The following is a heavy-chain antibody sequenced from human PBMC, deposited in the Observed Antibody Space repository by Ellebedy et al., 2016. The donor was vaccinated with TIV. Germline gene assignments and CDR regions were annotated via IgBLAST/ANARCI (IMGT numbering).Heavy chain of an antibody. CDR3: ARVGYDILTGYNFFDY. CDR1: GGTFSSYA. J-gene: IGHJ4*02. V-gene: IGHV1-18*04. D-gene: IGHD3-9*01. CDR2: ISAYNGNT. Sequence: ASVKVSCKASGGTFSSYAISWVRQAPGQGLEWMGWISAYNGNTNYAQKLQGRVTMTTDTSTSTAYMELRSLRSDDTAVYYCARVGYDILTGYNFFDYWGQGTLVTISS.